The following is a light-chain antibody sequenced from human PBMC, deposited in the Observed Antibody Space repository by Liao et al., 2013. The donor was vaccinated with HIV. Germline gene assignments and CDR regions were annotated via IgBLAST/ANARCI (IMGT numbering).Light chain of an antibody. Sequence: SYVLTQPPSVSVAPGKTARITCGGNNIGSKSVHWYQQKPGQAPVLVIYYDSDRPSGIPERFSGSNSGNTATLTISRVEAGDEADYYCQVWDSRSDLNVVFGGGTKLTVL. CDR3: QVWDSRSDLNVV. J-gene: IGLJ2*01. CDR2: YDS. V-gene: IGLV3-21*04. CDR1: NIGSKS.